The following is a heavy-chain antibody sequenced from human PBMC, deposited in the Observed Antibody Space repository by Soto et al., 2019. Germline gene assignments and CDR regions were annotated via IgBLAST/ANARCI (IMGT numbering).Heavy chain of an antibody. CDR3: TRQDRKPYYYGMDV. J-gene: IGHJ6*02. CDR1: GFTFSGSA. V-gene: IGHV3-73*02. CDR2: IRSKANSYAT. Sequence: EVQLVESGGGLVQPGGSLKLSCAASGFTFSGSAMHWVRQASGKGLEWVGRIRSKANSYATAYAASVKGRFTISRDDSENTAYLQMNSLKTEDTAVYYCTRQDRKPYYYGMDVWGQGTTVTVSS.